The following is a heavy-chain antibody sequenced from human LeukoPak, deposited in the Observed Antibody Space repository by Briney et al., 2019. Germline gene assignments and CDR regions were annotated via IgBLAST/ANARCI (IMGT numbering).Heavy chain of an antibody. Sequence: SETLSLTCTVSGGSISSYYWSWIRQPPGKGLEWIGYIYYSGSTNYNPSLKSRVTISVDTSKNQFSRKLSSVTAADTAVYYCASWCSSTSCYPNYWGQGTLVTVSS. D-gene: IGHD2-2*01. CDR1: GGSISSYY. J-gene: IGHJ4*02. CDR3: ASWCSSTSCYPNY. CDR2: IYYSGST. V-gene: IGHV4-59*01.